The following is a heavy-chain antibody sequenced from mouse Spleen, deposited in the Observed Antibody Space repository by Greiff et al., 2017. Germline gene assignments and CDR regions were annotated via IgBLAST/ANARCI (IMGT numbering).Heavy chain of an antibody. V-gene: IGHV5-17*01. CDR3: ASTPFGY. D-gene: IGHD1-1*01. CDR1: GFTFSDYG. Sequence: EVHLVESGGGLVKPGGSLKLSCAASGFTFSDYGMHWVRQAPEKGLEWVAYISSGSSTIYYADTVKGRFTISSDNAKNTLFLQMTSLRSEDTAMYNCASTPFGYWGQGTTLTGSS. CDR2: ISSGSSTI. J-gene: IGHJ2*01.